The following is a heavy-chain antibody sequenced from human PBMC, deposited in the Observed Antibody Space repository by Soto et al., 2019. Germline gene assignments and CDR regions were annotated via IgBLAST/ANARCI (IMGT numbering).Heavy chain of an antibody. V-gene: IGHV4-30-2*01. Sequence: TLSLTCAVSGGSIGSGHYPWTWIRQPPGKGLEGIGYIYPGGNSYYSPSLQSLGTIALDTSKSLVSLRLNSVTAADTAVYYCARLVGVAISPGGQGTLVTVSS. CDR3: ARLVGVAISP. J-gene: IGHJ4*02. CDR1: GGSIGSGHYP. D-gene: IGHD2-21*01. CDR2: IYPGGNS.